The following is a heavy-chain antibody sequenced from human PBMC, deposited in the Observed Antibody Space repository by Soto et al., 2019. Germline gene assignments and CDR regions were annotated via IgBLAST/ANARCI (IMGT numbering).Heavy chain of an antibody. CDR3: ARAREYYYGMEV. CDR1: GYTFTSYD. CDR2: MNPNSGNT. J-gene: IGHJ6*02. V-gene: IGHV1-8*01. D-gene: IGHD6-6*01. Sequence: QVQLVQSGAEVKKPGASVKVSCKASGYTFTSYDINWVRQATGQGLEGMGGMNPNSGNTGYAQKFQGRVTMTRNTSISAAYMELSSLRTEDPAVSYCARAREYYYGMEVWGQGTMVTASS.